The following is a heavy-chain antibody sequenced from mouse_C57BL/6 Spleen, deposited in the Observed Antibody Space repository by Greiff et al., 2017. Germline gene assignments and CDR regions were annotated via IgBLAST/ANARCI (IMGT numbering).Heavy chain of an antibody. V-gene: IGHV1-15*01. J-gene: IGHJ1*03. CDR3: TKGVCTTVVDWYCVV. CDR2: IDPETGGT. CDR1: GYTFTDYE. Sequence: VQLQQSGAELVRPGASVTLSCKASGYTFTDYEMHWVKQTPVHGLEWIGAIDPETGGTAYNQKFKGKAILTADKSSSPAYIALRSLTSGDSAVYYCTKGVCTTVVDWYCVVWGTGTTVTVSS. D-gene: IGHD1-1*01.